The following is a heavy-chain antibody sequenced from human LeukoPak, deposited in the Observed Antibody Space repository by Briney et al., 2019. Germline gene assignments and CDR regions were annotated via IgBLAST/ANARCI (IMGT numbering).Heavy chain of an antibody. CDR1: GFTFSTYS. J-gene: IGHJ3*02. D-gene: IGHD7-27*01. CDR3: ARGGTELGMEVFDI. Sequence: GGSLRLSCAASGFTFSTYSMNWVRQAPGKGLEWVSSIISSSSDTYYADSVKGRFTISRDNAKNTLYLQKNNRRGEDTALYYGARGGTELGMEVFDIWGQRTMVGDCS. CDR2: IISSSSDT. V-gene: IGHV3-21*01.